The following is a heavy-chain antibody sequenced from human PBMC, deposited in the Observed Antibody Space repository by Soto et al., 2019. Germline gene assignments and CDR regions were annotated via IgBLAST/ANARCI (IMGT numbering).Heavy chain of an antibody. CDR1: GFTVSSNY. CDR2: IYSGGST. D-gene: IGHD4-17*01. J-gene: IGHJ3*02. Sequence: EVQLVESGGGLVQPGGSLRLSCAASGFTVSSNYMSWVRQAPGKGLEWVSVIYSGGSTYYADSVKGRFTISRDNSKNTLYLQMNSMRAEVTGVYYCASPLDGDYLGDAFDIWGQGTMVTVSS. V-gene: IGHV3-66*01. CDR3: ASPLDGDYLGDAFDI.